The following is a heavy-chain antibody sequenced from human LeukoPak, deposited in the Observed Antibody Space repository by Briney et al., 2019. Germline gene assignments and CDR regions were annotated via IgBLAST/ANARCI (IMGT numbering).Heavy chain of an antibody. J-gene: IGHJ4*02. D-gene: IGHD1-26*01. CDR2: IYYSGST. Sequence: SETLSLTCTVSGGSISSSSYYWGWIRQPPGKGLEWIGSIYYSGSTYYNPSLKSRVTISVDTSKNQFSLKLSSVTAADTAVYYCARPPRVGGYYFDYWGQGTLVTVSS. CDR1: GGSISSSSYY. CDR3: ARPPRVGGYYFDY. V-gene: IGHV4-39*01.